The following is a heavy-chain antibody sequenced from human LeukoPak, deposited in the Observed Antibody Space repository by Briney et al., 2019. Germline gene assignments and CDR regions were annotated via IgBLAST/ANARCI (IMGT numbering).Heavy chain of an antibody. D-gene: IGHD5-12*01. CDR1: GYTFTDYY. CDR2: INSNSGGT. Sequence: GASVKVSCKASGYTFTDYYMHWVRQAPGQGLEWMGWINSNSGGTNYAQKFQGRVTMTRDPSISTAYMELSRLRSDDTAVYYCARVGGYDLADPIGWSFDYWGQGTLVTVSS. J-gene: IGHJ4*02. V-gene: IGHV1-2*02. CDR3: ARVGGYDLADPIGWSFDY.